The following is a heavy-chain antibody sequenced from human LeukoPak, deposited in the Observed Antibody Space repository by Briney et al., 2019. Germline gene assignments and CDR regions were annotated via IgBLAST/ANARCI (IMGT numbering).Heavy chain of an antibody. CDR3: ARVRFLGAAIFEEPYFDY. CDR2: IYYSGTT. J-gene: IGHJ4*02. Sequence: PSETLSLTCTVSGDSVSRSSYYWTWIRQPPGKGLEWIGYIYYSGTTNYNPSLKSRVTMSVDTAKNQFSLKLSSVTAADTAVYYCARVRFLGAAIFEEPYFDYWGQGALVTVSP. D-gene: IGHD5-12*01. CDR1: GDSVSRSSYY. V-gene: IGHV4-61*01.